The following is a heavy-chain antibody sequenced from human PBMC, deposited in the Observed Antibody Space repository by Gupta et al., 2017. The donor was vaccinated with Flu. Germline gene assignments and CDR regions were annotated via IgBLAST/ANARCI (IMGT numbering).Heavy chain of an antibody. J-gene: IGHJ6*03. Sequence: VRQAPGKGLEWVAVIWYDGSNKYYADSVKGRFTISRDNSKNTLYLQMNSLRAEDTAVYYCARDRLWSNYMDVWGKGTTVTVSS. D-gene: IGHD3-3*01. CDR2: IWYDGSNK. V-gene: IGHV3-33*01. CDR3: ARDRLWSNYMDV.